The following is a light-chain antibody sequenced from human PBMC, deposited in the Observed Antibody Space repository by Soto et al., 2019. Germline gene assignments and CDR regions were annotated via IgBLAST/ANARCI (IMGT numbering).Light chain of an antibody. J-gene: IGLJ3*02. Sequence: QSVLTQPPSLSGTPGQGVTISCSGGSSNIATNYVYWYQLLPGTAPKLVIFSNTIRPPRGPDGFSGSKSCASASLVISALRSEDEADYFCGSWDDSLFGWVFGGGTKVTVL. CDR2: SNT. V-gene: IGLV1-47*02. CDR3: GSWDDSLFGWV. CDR1: SSNIATNY.